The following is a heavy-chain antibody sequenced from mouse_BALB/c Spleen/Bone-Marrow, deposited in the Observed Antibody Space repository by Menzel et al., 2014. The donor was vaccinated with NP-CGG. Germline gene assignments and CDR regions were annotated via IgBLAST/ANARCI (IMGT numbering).Heavy chain of an antibody. J-gene: IGHJ4*01. CDR3: ARDSLLRSLYAMDY. CDR2: INSNGGRT. V-gene: IGHV5-6-3*01. Sequence: EVKLVESGGGLVQPGGSLKLSCAASGFTFSSYGMSWVRQTPDKRLELVATINSNGGRTYYPDSVKGRFTISRDNAKNTLYLQMSSLKSEDTAMYYCARDSLLRSLYAMDYWGQGTSVTASS. CDR1: GFTFSSYG. D-gene: IGHD1-2*01.